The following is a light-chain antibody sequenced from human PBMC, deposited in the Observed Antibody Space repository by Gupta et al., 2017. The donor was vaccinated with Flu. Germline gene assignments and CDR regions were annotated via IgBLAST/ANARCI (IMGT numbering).Light chain of an antibody. J-gene: IGKJ4*01. V-gene: IGKV3-20*01. Sequence: VLTPSPGTLSLSPGESATLSCSASQSGISSYFAWYQLKPGQAPRHLIYGASNRATGVPDRFSGSGSGTDYTLTKSRLEAEEFAVNYCQQYSTSPPNTFGEGTKVESK. CDR3: QQYSTSPPNT. CDR2: GAS. CDR1: QSGISSY.